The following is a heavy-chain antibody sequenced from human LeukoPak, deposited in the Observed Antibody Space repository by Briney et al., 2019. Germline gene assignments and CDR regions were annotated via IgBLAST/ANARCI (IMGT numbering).Heavy chain of an antibody. J-gene: IGHJ5*02. Sequence: SETLSLTCTVSGGSIISGYYWSWIRQPAGKGLEWIGDFSYSGNTNYNPSLKNRVTISVGTSKNQFSLNLSSVTAADTAVYYCARVQQLGGWWFDPWGQGTLVTVSS. D-gene: IGHD6-13*01. CDR1: GGSIISGYY. CDR3: ARVQQLGGWWFDP. CDR2: FSYSGNT. V-gene: IGHV4-61*10.